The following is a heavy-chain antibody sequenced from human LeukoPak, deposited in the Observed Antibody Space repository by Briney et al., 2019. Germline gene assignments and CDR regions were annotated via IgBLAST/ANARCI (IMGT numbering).Heavy chain of an antibody. J-gene: IGHJ5*02. CDR3: ARLRRRTTYYYDSSGPHRGFDP. Sequence: SETLSLTCTVSGGSISSGSYYWTWIRQPAGKGLEWIGRIYTSGSTNYNPSLKSRVTISVDTSKNQFSLKLSSVTAADTAVYYCARLRRRTTYYYDSSGPHRGFDPWGQGTLVTVSS. CDR2: IYTSGST. V-gene: IGHV4-61*02. D-gene: IGHD3-22*01. CDR1: GGSISSGSYY.